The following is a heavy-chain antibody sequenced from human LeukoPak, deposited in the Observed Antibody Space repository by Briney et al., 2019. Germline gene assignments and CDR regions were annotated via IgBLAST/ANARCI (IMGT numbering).Heavy chain of an antibody. D-gene: IGHD5-18*01. CDR2: IYYSGST. CDR3: AREGPGYSYGKGYFDY. J-gene: IGHJ4*02. Sequence: SETLSLTCTVSGGSISSGDYYWSWSRQPPGKGLEWIGYIYYSGSTYYNPSLKSRVTISVDTSKNQFSLKLSSVTAADTAVYYCAREGPGYSYGKGYFDYWGQGTLVTVSS. V-gene: IGHV4-30-4*08. CDR1: GGSISSGDYY.